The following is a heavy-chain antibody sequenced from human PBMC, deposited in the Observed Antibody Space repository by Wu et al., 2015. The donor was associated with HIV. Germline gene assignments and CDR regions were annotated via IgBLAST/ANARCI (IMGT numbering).Heavy chain of an antibody. D-gene: IGHD1-26*01. CDR2: INPIGTNT. CDR3: TKTSALIRGAWDWFDT. V-gene: IGHV1-46*01. Sequence: QVQLVQSGAEVKKPGASVKVSCKTSGNTFSNYYMQWVRQAPGKGLEWMAMINPIGTNTKYAQKFQGRLTVTRDTSTGVVYMELNSLRSEDTAVYYCTKTSALIRGAWDWFDTWGPGTLVSVSS. J-gene: IGHJ5*02. CDR1: GNTFSNYY.